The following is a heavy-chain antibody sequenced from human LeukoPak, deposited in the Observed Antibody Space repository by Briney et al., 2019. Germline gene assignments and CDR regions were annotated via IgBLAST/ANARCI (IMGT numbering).Heavy chain of an antibody. Sequence: GGPLGLSGEASEFPFNSFWMHWVRKAPGKGLVWVSDMNEYSTTIRYADSVKGRSTISRDNAKSILYLQMNNLRAEDTAMYFCARGGVNPVDHWGQGTLVTVSS. CDR3: ARGGVNPVDH. CDR1: EFPFNSFW. J-gene: IGHJ4*02. D-gene: IGHD1-14*01. V-gene: IGHV3-74*01. CDR2: MNEYSTTI.